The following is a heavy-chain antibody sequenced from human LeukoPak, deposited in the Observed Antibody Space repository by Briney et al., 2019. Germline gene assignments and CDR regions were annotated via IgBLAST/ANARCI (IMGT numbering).Heavy chain of an antibody. J-gene: IGHJ4*02. CDR1: GFTFSSYS. Sequence: GGSLRLSCAASGFTFSSYSMNWVRQAPGKGLEWVSSISSSSSYIYYADSVKGRFTISRDNAKNSLYLQMNSLRAEDTAVSYCARDGVLPAAIFPFDYWGQGTLVTVSS. CDR3: ARDGVLPAAIFPFDY. CDR2: ISSSSSYI. V-gene: IGHV3-21*01. D-gene: IGHD2-2*02.